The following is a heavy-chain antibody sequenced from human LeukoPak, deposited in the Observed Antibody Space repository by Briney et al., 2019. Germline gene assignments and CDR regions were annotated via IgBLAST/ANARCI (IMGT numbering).Heavy chain of an antibody. D-gene: IGHD1-26*01. Sequence: SETLSLTCTVSGYSMSNGYYWGWIRQSPGKGLEWIGSFYHSGSTYYTASLKSRVTISVDTSKNHFSLKVSSVTAADTAVYYCARDGGIVGATFDYWGQGTLVTVSS. CDR3: ARDGGIVGATFDY. CDR2: FYHSGST. J-gene: IGHJ4*02. V-gene: IGHV4-38-2*02. CDR1: GYSMSNGYY.